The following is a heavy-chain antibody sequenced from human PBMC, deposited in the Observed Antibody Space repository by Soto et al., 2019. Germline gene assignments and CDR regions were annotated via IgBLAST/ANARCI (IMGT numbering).Heavy chain of an antibody. D-gene: IGHD2-2*01. CDR3: ATLPRTIERTPAAIWSFDS. J-gene: IGHJ4*02. Sequence: SVKGSCKFPGYRVSDLSIHWVRQAPGKGLEWMGGLDAEDGETIYAQKLQGRGTMTEDTSTDTAYMELSSLTSEDTAMYYCATLPRTIERTPAAIWSFDSWGQGTLVTVSS. CDR2: LDAEDGET. V-gene: IGHV1-24*01. CDR1: GYRVSDLS.